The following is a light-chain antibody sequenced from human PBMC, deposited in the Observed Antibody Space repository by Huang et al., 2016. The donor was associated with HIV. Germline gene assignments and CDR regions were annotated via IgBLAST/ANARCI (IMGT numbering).Light chain of an antibody. V-gene: IGKV3-15*01. CDR3: QQYNDWRT. J-gene: IGKJ1*01. CDR1: QSIGTN. Sequence: EIVMTQSPATLSVSPGERVTLSCRASQSIGTNLAWYQQKRGQAPRLLIYGALTRATGIPARFSGSGSGTEFTLTISSLQSEDFAIYYCQQYNDWRTFGQGTKVETK. CDR2: GAL.